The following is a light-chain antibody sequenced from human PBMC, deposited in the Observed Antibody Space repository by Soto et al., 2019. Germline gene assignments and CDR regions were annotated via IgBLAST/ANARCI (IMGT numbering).Light chain of an antibody. CDR3: QKYNNWPLT. Sequence: EIVMTQSPATLSVSPGERVTLSCRASESVYSYLAWYQQIPGQPPRLLIYGASTRATGIPARFSGSGSGTEFSLTISSLQSEDFAVYYCQKYNNWPLTFGGGTKVEI. CDR1: ESVYSY. J-gene: IGKJ4*01. CDR2: GAS. V-gene: IGKV3-15*01.